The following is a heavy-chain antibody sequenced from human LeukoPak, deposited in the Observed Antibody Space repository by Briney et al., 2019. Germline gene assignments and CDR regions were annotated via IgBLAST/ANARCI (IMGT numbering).Heavy chain of an antibody. CDR3: ARSTGIAAPEGYFDY. D-gene: IGHD6-6*01. V-gene: IGHV3-30-3*01. CDR2: ISYDGSNK. CDR1: GFAFSSYA. J-gene: IGHJ4*02. Sequence: PGGSLRLSCAASGFAFSSYAMHWVRQAPGKGLEWVAVISYDGSNKYYADSVKGRFTISRDNSKNTLYLQMNSLRAEDTAVYYCARSTGIAAPEGYFDYWGQGTLVTVSS.